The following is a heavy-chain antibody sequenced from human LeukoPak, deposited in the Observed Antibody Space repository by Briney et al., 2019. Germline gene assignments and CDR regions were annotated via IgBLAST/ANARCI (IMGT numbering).Heavy chain of an antibody. J-gene: IGHJ4*02. CDR1: GFTFSTYW. V-gene: IGHV3-7*04. CDR3: ARMYCGGGKCYLSYFDY. CDR2: INQDGGEK. D-gene: IGHD2-21*01. Sequence: GGSLRLSCAGSGFTFSTYWMSWVRQAPGKGLEWVANINQDGGEKHYVDSVKGRFTISRDNAKDSLDLQLNSLRGEDTAVYYCARMYCGGGKCYLSYFDYWAREPWSLSPQ.